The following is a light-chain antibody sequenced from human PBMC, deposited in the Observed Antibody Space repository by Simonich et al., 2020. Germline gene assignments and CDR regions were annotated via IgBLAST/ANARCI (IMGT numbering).Light chain of an antibody. V-gene: IGLV2-14*01. CDR3: SSYTSSSPWV. CDR2: DVS. CDR1: SSDVGGYNY. J-gene: IGLJ3*02. Sequence: QSALTQPASVSGSPGQSITISCTGTSSDVGGYNYVSWYQQHPGKAPKLMIYDVSQRPSGVANRFSGSKSGNTASLTISGLQAEDEADYYCSSYTSSSPWVFGGGTKLTVL.